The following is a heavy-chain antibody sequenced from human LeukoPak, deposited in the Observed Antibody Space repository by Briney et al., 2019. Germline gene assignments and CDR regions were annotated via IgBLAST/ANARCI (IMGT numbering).Heavy chain of an antibody. CDR1: GVTFSSYW. D-gene: IGHD3-10*02. V-gene: IGHV3-7*01. Sequence: PGGPLRLSCAASGVTFSSYWMSWVRQAPGKVLEWVANIKQDGSDKYYVDSVKGRFTISRDNAKNSLFLQMNSLRVEDTAVYYCTREWSGLLDVWGKGTTVTVSS. J-gene: IGHJ6*04. CDR2: IKQDGSDK. CDR3: TREWSGLLDV.